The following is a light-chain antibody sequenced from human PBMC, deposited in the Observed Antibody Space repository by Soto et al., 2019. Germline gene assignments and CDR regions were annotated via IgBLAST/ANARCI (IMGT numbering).Light chain of an antibody. CDR3: QQYGWSPTWT. Sequence: EIVLTQSPGTLSLSPGQRATLSCRASQSVTSGYLTWYQQKPGQAPRLLIYGASIRATGIPDRFSGSGSGTDFTLTISRLEPEDFAVYYCQQYGWSPTWTFGQGTKVDIK. V-gene: IGKV3-20*01. CDR1: QSVTSGY. J-gene: IGKJ1*01. CDR2: GAS.